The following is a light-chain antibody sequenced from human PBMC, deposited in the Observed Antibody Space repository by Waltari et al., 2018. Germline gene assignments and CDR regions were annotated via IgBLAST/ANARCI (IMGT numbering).Light chain of an antibody. Sequence: EIVLTQSPATLSFSPGERDTLSCRASQSVSSYLAWYQQKPGQAPRPLSYDASNRATGIPARFSGSGSGTDFTLTISSLEPEDFAVYYCQQRSNWPPKVTFGGGTKVEIK. CDR1: QSVSSY. CDR2: DAS. CDR3: QQRSNWPPKVT. J-gene: IGKJ4*01. V-gene: IGKV3-11*01.